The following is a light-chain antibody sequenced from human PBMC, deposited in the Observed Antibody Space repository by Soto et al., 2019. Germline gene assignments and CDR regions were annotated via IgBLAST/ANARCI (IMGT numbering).Light chain of an antibody. Sequence: EIVLTQFPGTLSLSPGEGATLSCRASQSISSSYLAWYQQRPGQAPRLFIYGASRRGTGIPDRFSGSGSGTDFTLTISRLQPEDFAVYYCQHYGSSLTFGGATKVEIK. CDR1: QSISSSY. J-gene: IGKJ4*01. CDR2: GAS. CDR3: QHYGSSLT. V-gene: IGKV3-20*01.